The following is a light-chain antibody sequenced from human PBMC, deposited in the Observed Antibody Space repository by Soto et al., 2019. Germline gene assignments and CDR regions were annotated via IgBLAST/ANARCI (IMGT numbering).Light chain of an antibody. V-gene: IGLV1-40*01. CDR2: GNS. CDR3: QSYDSSLSGYAV. Sequence: QSVLTQPPSVSGAPGQRVTISCTGSSSNIGAGYDVHWYQQLPGTAPKLLIYGNSNRPSGVPDRFSGSKSGTSASLAITGLQAEDDADYYCQSYDSSLSGYAVFGGGTQLTVL. J-gene: IGLJ7*01. CDR1: SSNIGAGYD.